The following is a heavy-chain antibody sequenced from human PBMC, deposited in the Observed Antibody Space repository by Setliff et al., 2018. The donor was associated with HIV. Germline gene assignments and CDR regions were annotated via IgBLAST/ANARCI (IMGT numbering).Heavy chain of an antibody. Sequence: ASVKVSCKASGYTFTEFYVHWVRQAPGEGLEWIGWIYPNTGGTNYAQKFQGRVTMTWDTSIRTAYMELRMLTSDDTAIYYCTRSTTADWGQGTMVTVSS. V-gene: IGHV1-2*02. CDR2: IYPNTGGT. CDR1: GYTFTEFY. D-gene: IGHD4-17*01. J-gene: IGHJ4*02. CDR3: TRSTTAD.